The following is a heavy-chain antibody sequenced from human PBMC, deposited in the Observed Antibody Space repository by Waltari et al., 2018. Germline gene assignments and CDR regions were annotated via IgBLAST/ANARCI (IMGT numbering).Heavy chain of an antibody. CDR2: ISGSGGSK. CDR3: ANNFLEVNYYGMDV. CDR1: GFTFSSYA. V-gene: IGHV3-23*01. Sequence: EVQLLESGGGLVQPGGSLRLSCAASGFTFSSYAMSWVRQAPGKGLEWVAAISGSGGSKYYATSCKGRFTIARDNSKNTLYLQMNSLRAGDTAVYYCANNFLEVNYYGMDVWGQGTTVTVSS. D-gene: IGHD3-3*01. J-gene: IGHJ6*02.